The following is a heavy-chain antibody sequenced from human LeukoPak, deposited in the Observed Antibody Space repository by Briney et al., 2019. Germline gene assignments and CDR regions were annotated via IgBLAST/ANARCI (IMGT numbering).Heavy chain of an antibody. CDR3: AADWVAAAGALRYYYYMDV. CDR2: IVVGSGNT. Sequence: SVKVSCKASGFTFTSSATQWVRQARGQRLEWIGWIVVGSGNTNYAQKFQERVTITRDMSTSTAYMELSSLRSEDTAVYYCAADWVAAAGALRYYYYMDVWGKGTTVTVSS. V-gene: IGHV1-58*02. J-gene: IGHJ6*03. D-gene: IGHD6-13*01. CDR1: GFTFTSSA.